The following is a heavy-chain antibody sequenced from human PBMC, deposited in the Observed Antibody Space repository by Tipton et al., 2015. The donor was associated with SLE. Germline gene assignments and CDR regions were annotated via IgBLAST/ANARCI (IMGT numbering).Heavy chain of an antibody. CDR2: IHHSGTT. CDR3: ARVGDVNVVPSRSDRHFDY. D-gene: IGHD5-12*01. Sequence: SLRLSCAASGFAFSSYAMSWVRQPPGKGLEWIGEIHHSGTTNYNPSLKSRVTISVDTSKNQFYLKLNSVTAADTAVYYCARVGDVNVVPSRSDRHFDYWGQGTLVTVSA. V-gene: IGHV4-4*02. CDR1: GFAFSSYAM. J-gene: IGHJ4*02.